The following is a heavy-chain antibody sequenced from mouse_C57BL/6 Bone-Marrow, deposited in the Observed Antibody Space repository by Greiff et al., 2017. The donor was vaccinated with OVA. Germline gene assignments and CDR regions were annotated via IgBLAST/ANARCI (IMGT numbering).Heavy chain of an antibody. CDR2: FHPYNDDT. CDR1: GYTFTTYP. Sequence: VQLQQSGAELVKPGASVKMSCKASGYTFTTYPIEWMKQNPGKSLEWIGNFHPYNDDTKYNEKFKGKATLTVEKSSSTVYLELSRLTSDDSAVYYGARRSDSYYLFDYWGQGTTLTVSS. CDR3: ARRSDSYYLFDY. V-gene: IGHV1-47*01. J-gene: IGHJ2*01. D-gene: IGHD2-3*01.